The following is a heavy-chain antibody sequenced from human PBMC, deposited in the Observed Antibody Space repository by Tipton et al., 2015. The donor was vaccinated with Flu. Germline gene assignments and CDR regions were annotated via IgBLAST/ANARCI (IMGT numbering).Heavy chain of an antibody. CDR2: IYYSGST. Sequence: TLSLTCTVSGGPISSGGYYWSWIRQHPGKGLEWIGYIYYSGSTYYNPSLKSRVTISVDTSKNQFSLKLSSVTAADTAVYYCARGIAARRGSDYWGQGTLVTVSS. D-gene: IGHD6-6*01. CDR1: GGPISSGGYY. J-gene: IGHJ4*02. CDR3: ARGIAARRGSDY. V-gene: IGHV4-31*03.